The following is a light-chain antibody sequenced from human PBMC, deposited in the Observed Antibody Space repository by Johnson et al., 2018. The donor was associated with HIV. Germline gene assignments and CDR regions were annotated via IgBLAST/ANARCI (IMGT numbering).Light chain of an antibody. CDR3: GTWDSSLSVYV. J-gene: IGLJ1*01. CDR2: DNY. V-gene: IGLV1-51*01. Sequence: QSILTQPPSVSAAPGQKVTFSCSGSTYNIGNNDVSWYRHLPGTAPKLLIYDNYKRPSGIPDRFSGSKSGTSATLDITGLQTGDEADYYCGTWDSSLSVYVFATGTKVTVL. CDR1: TYNIGNND.